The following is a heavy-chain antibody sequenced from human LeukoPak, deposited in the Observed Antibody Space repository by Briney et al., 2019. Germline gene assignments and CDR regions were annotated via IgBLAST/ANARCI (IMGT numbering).Heavy chain of an antibody. Sequence: GGSLRLSCAASGFTFSSYAMHWVRQAPGKGLEWVAVISYDGSNKYYADSVKGRFTISRDNSKNTLYLQMNSLRAEDTAVYYCARGRPHFDYWGHGTLVTVSS. CDR1: GFTFSSYA. CDR2: ISYDGSNK. D-gene: IGHD6-25*01. V-gene: IGHV3-30*04. J-gene: IGHJ4*01. CDR3: ARGRPHFDY.